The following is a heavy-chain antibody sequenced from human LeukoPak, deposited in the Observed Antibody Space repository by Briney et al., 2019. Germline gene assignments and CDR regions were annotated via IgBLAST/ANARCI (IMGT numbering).Heavy chain of an antibody. J-gene: IGHJ4*02. CDR2: VSLTGET. CDR1: GGSISSTNW. Sequence: SETLSLTCGVSGGSISSTNWWGWVRQPPGQGLEWIGEVSLTGETNYNPSLNGRVTMSLDKSSNQLSLHLTSVTAADTATYFCSRESGPFCPFGYWGQGTLVIVSS. V-gene: IGHV4/OR15-8*02. CDR3: SRESGPFCPFGY. D-gene: IGHD1-26*01.